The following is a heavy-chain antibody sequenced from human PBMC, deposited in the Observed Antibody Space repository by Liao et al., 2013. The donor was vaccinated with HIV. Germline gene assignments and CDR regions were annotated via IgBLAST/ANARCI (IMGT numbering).Heavy chain of an antibody. CDR1: GGSISSSSYY. V-gene: IGHV4-39*07. Sequence: QSQLQESGPGLVKPSETLSLFCTVYGGSISSSSYYWGWIRQPPGQGLEWIGSIYYDGSTYYNPSLKNRVTMSVDTSNNHFSLNLRSVTGADTAVYFCARRPVVRGFFDFWGRGSLVTVSS. CDR2: IYYDGST. CDR3: ARRPVVRGFFDF. J-gene: IGHJ4*02. D-gene: IGHD3-10*01.